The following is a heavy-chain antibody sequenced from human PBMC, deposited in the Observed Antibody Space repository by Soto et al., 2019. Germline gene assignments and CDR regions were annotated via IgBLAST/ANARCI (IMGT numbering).Heavy chain of an antibody. J-gene: IGHJ3*02. D-gene: IGHD4-17*01. Sequence: VQLVESGGGLVQPGRSLRLSCAASGFTFDDYAMHWGRQAPGKGLEWVSGISWNSGSIGYADSVKGRFTISRDNAKNSLYLQMNSLRAEDTALHYCAKDTTYGDSVGVFDIWGQGTMVTVSS. CDR1: GFTFDDYA. CDR2: ISWNSGSI. CDR3: AKDTTYGDSVGVFDI. V-gene: IGHV3-9*01.